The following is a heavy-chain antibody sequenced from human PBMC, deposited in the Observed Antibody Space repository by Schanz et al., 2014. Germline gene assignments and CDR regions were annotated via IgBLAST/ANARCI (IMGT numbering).Heavy chain of an antibody. CDR3: ARGVRIDY. Sequence: VQLVECGGDLVKPGGSLRLSCAASGFTFSNYTMNWVRQAPGKGLQWVSSLSGDGGTTHYADSVKGRFTISRDNSKNTLYLQMNSLRAEDTAVYYCARGVRIDYWGQGTLVTVSS. CDR2: LSGDGGTT. D-gene: IGHD3-3*01. J-gene: IGHJ4*02. V-gene: IGHV3-23*04. CDR1: GFTFSNYT.